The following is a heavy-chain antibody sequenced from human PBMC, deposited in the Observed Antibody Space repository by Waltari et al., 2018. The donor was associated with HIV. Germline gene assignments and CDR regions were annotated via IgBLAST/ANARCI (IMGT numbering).Heavy chain of an antibody. CDR3: ARESTTMLAFDI. J-gene: IGHJ3*02. CDR1: GFTVSRHY. V-gene: IGHV3-66*02. Sequence: EVQLVESGGGLVQPGGSLRLSCAASGFTVSRHYMSWVRQAPGKGLEWVSVIYSGGSTYYADSVKGRFTISRDNSKNTLYLQMNSLRAEDTAVYYCARESTTMLAFDIWGQGTMVTVSS. D-gene: IGHD3-10*01. CDR2: IYSGGST.